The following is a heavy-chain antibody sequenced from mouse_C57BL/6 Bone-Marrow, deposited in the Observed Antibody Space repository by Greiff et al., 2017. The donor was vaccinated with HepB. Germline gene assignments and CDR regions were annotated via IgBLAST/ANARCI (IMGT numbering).Heavy chain of an antibody. V-gene: IGHV3-6*01. Sequence: ESGPGLVKPSQSLSLTCSVTGYSITSGYYWNWIRQFPGNKLEWMGYISYDGSNNYNPSLKNRISITRDTSKNQFFLKLNSVTTEDTATYYCARESRGGQGTTLTVSS. CDR3: ARESR. CDR1: GYSITSGYY. CDR2: ISYDGSN. J-gene: IGHJ2*01.